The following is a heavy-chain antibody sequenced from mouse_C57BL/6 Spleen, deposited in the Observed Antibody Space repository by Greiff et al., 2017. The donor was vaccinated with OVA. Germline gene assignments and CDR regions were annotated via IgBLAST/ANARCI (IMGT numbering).Heavy chain of an antibody. V-gene: IGHV1-75*01. J-gene: IGHJ4*01. Sequence: VQLQQSGPELVKPGASVKISCKASGYTFTDYYINWVKQRPGQGLEWIGWIFPGSGSTYYNEKFKGKATLTVDKSASTAYMLLSSLTSEDSAVYFCARHDVSSYDARDYWGQGTSVPFSS. D-gene: IGHD1-1*01. CDR1: GYTFTDYY. CDR3: ARHDVSSYDARDY. CDR2: IFPGSGST.